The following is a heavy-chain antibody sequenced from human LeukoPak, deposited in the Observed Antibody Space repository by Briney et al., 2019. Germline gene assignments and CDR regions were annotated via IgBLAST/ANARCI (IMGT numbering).Heavy chain of an antibody. D-gene: IGHD5-18*01. CDR1: GGSISSYY. J-gene: IGHJ3*02. Sequence: PSETLSLTCTVSGGSISSYYWSWIRQPPGKGLEWIGYIYYSGSTNYNPSLKSRVTISVDTSKNQFSLKLSSVTAADTAVYYCARQADTHAFDIWGQGTMVTVSS. CDR3: ARQADTHAFDI. CDR2: IYYSGST. V-gene: IGHV4-59*08.